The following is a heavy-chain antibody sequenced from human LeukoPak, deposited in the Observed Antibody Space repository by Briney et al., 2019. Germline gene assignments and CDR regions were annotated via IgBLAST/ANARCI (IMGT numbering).Heavy chain of an antibody. D-gene: IGHD7-27*01. Sequence: RSLRLSCAASGFIFSNHGIHWVRQAPGKGLEWAAAISYDGSDKNYADSVRGRFTVSRDNAKNSLYLQMNSLRAEDTAVYYCARTNWGLGGAFDMWGQGTMVTVS. J-gene: IGHJ3*02. CDR3: ARTNWGLGGAFDM. CDR2: ISYDGSDK. CDR1: GFIFSNHG. V-gene: IGHV3-33*05.